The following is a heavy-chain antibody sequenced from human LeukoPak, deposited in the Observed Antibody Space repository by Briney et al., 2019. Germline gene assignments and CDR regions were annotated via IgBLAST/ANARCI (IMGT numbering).Heavy chain of an antibody. CDR1: GGTFSSYA. V-gene: IGHV1-69*13. CDR2: IIPIFGTA. J-gene: IGHJ4*02. D-gene: IGHD6-6*01. Sequence: SVKVSCKASGGTFSSYAISWVRQAPGQGLEWMGGIIPIFGTANYAQKFQGRVTITADESTSTAYMELSSLRSEDTAVYHCARAEEEYSGSPGLDYWGQGTLVTVSS. CDR3: ARAEEEYSGSPGLDY.